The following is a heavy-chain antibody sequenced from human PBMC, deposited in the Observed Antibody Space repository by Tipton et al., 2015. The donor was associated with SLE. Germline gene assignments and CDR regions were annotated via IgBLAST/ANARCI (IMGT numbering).Heavy chain of an antibody. V-gene: IGHV4-30-2*01. Sequence: TLSLTCTVSGASVTRGGYSWSWIRQPPGKGLEFIGYIYDATTTYYNPSLKSRVTISADRSNNQFSLRLSSVTAADTAVYYCARDRGFGAAAEFFQHWGQGTLVTVSS. J-gene: IGHJ1*01. D-gene: IGHD3-10*01. CDR1: GASVTRGGYS. CDR3: ARDRGFGAAAEFFQH. CDR2: IYDATTT.